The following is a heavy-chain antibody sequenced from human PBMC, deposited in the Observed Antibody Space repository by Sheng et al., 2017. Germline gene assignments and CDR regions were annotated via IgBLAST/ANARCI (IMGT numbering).Heavy chain of an antibody. CDR2: IWYDGSNK. V-gene: IGHV3-33*01. D-gene: IGHD4-17*01. CDR1: GFTFSSYG. CDR3: ARDRTVTTFHYYYYCMDV. Sequence: QVQLVESGGGVVQPGRSLRLSCAASGFTFSSYGMHWVRQAPGKGLEWVAVIWYDGSNKYYADSVKGRFTISRDNSKNTLYLQMNSLRAEDTAVYYCARDRTVTTFHYYYYCMDVWGQGTTVTVSS. J-gene: IGHJ6*02.